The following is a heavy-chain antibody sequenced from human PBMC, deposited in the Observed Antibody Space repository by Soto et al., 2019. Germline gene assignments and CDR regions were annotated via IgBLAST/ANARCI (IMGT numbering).Heavy chain of an antibody. Sequence: SETLSLTCTGSGGSISSSSYYWGWIRQPPGKGLEWIGSIYYSGSTYYNPSLKSRVTISVDTSKNQFSLKLSSVTAADTAVYYCARSRGYYGSGTRKITSYMDVWGKGTTVTVSS. CDR3: ARSRGYYGSGTRKITSYMDV. V-gene: IGHV4-39*01. CDR1: GGSISSSSYY. J-gene: IGHJ6*03. D-gene: IGHD3-10*01. CDR2: IYYSGST.